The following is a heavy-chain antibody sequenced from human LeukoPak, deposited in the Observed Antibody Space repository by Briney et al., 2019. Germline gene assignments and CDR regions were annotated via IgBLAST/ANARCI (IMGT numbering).Heavy chain of an antibody. Sequence: PSETLSLTFSVSGGSISSGDYYWSWIRQPPGKGLEWIGYIYYSGSTYYNPSLKSRVTISVDTSENQFSLRLSSVTAADTAVYYCARTSRTAAPEYFQHWGQGTQVTVSS. CDR1: GGSISSGDYY. V-gene: IGHV4-30-4*01. CDR2: IYYSGST. D-gene: IGHD2-21*02. J-gene: IGHJ1*01. CDR3: ARTSRTAAPEYFQH.